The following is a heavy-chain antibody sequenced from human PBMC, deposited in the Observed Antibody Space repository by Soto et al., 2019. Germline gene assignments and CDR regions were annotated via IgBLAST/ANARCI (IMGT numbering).Heavy chain of an antibody. D-gene: IGHD3-22*01. CDR2: ISSSSSYI. CDR1: GFTFSSYS. CDR3: ARDIYGYYDSSGYAYFDY. J-gene: IGHJ4*02. Sequence: GASVKVSCAASGFTFSSYSMNWVRQAPGKGLEWVSSISSSSSYIYYADSVKGRFTISRDNAKNSLYLQMNSLRAEDTAVYYCARDIYGYYDSSGYAYFDYWGQGTLVTVSS. V-gene: IGHV3-21*01.